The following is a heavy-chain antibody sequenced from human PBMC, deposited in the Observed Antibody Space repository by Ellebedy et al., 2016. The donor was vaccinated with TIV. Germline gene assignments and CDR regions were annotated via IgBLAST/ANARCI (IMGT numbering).Heavy chain of an antibody. Sequence: GSLRLSCAASGFTFSSYSMNWVRQSPGKGLEWIGFSHYSGTTYYNPPLKSRVTVTVDTSKNQFSLTLRSMSAADTAVYYCARGLRCFPWFDPWGQGTLVTVSS. CDR1: GFTFSSYS. CDR2: SHYSGTT. CDR3: ARGLRCFPWFDP. V-gene: IGHV4-59*01. D-gene: IGHD3-9*01. J-gene: IGHJ5*02.